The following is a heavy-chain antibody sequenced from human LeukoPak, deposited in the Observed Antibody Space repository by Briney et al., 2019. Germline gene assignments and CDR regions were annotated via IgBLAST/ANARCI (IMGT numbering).Heavy chain of an antibody. Sequence: GGSLRLSCAASGFTFSSYAMTWVRQAPGKGLEWVSAISGSYGSTYYADSVKGLFTISRDTSKNTLFLQMNSLRAEDTAVYYCAKVDWNEKYFDYWGQGTLVTVSS. CDR2: ISGSYGST. J-gene: IGHJ4*02. D-gene: IGHD1-1*01. V-gene: IGHV3-23*01. CDR3: AKVDWNEKYFDY. CDR1: GFTFSSYA.